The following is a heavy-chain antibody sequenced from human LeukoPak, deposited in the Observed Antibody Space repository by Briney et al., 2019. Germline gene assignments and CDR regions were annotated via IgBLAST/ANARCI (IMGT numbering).Heavy chain of an antibody. Sequence: GGPLTLPCTISGLTLCSHEVMGLPQAPGKAVVGVSHMSRSGTTMYYADSVKGRFTISRDNAKNSLYLQMNSLRVEDTAVYYCATRVPYTGYKNWGQRTLVTVSS. CDR3: ATRVPYTGYKN. V-gene: IGHV3-48*03. J-gene: IGHJ4*02. CDR2: MSRSGTTM. CDR1: GLTLCSHE. D-gene: IGHD5-24*01.